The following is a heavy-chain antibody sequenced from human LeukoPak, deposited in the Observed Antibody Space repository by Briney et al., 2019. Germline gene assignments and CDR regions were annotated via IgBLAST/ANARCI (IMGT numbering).Heavy chain of an antibody. CDR2: ISSSGSTI. Sequence: GGSLRLSCAASGFTFSSYEMNWVRQAPGRGREWVSYISSSGSTIYYADSVKGRFTISRDNAKNSLYLQMNSLRAEDTAVYYCASIQLWDMDVWGKGTTVTVSS. CDR1: GFTFSSYE. V-gene: IGHV3-48*03. CDR3: ASIQLWDMDV. D-gene: IGHD5-18*01. J-gene: IGHJ6*03.